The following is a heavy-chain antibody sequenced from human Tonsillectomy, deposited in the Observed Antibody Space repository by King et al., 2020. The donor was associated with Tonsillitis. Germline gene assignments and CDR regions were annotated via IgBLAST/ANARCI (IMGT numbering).Heavy chain of an antibody. CDR2: IKSKTDGGTT. Sequence: VQLVESGGGLVKPGGSLRLSCAASGFTFSNAWMSWVRQAPGKGLEWVGRIKSKTDGGTTDYAAPVKGRFTISRDDSKNTLYLQMNSLKTEDTAVYYCTTTVFLWFGATPLIMDVWGQGTTVTVSS. CDR1: GFTFSNAW. CDR3: TTTVFLWFGATPLIMDV. V-gene: IGHV3-15*01. D-gene: IGHD3-10*01. J-gene: IGHJ6*02.